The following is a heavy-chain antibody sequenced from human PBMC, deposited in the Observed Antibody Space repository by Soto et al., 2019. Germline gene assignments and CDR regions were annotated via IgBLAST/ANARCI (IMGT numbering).Heavy chain of an antibody. J-gene: IGHJ3*02. CDR2: IYPGDSDT. Sequence: GESLKISCKGSGYSFTSYWIGWVRQMPGKGLEWMGIIYPGDSDTRYSPSFQGQVTISADKSISTAYLQWSSLKASDTAMYYCARPQTPYSSSWPDAFDIWGQGTMVTV. V-gene: IGHV5-51*03. CDR3: ARPQTPYSSSWPDAFDI. CDR1: GYSFTSYW. D-gene: IGHD6-13*01.